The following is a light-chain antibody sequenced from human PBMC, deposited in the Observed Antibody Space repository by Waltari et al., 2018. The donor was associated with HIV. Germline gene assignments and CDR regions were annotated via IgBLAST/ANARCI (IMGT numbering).Light chain of an antibody. Sequence: AVTQPASVSGLPGQSTTISCIVDDIAFGLSHFLSWYQQRPGNPPRLLLSDVDSRASGISDRFSGSMSDNTASLTISGLRAEDEGHYYCASFTDDNTVIFGGGTEVTVL. CDR3: ASFTDDNTVI. CDR2: DVD. J-gene: IGLJ2*01. V-gene: IGLV2-14*03. CDR1: DIAFGLSHF.